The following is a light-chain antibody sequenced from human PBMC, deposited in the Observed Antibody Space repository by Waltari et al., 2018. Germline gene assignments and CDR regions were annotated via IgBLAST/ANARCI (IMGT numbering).Light chain of an antibody. J-gene: IGLJ3*02. Sequence: QSLLTQPPSVSGAPGQSVTISCTGTSSNIGAGFDVHWYQQLPGGAPKLLIYAYSNRPSGVPDRFYGSKSGTSASLAINGIQSEDEADYYCQSYDSRQTAVFGGGTKLTVL. CDR1: SSNIGAGFD. CDR3: QSYDSRQTAV. V-gene: IGLV1-40*01. CDR2: AYS.